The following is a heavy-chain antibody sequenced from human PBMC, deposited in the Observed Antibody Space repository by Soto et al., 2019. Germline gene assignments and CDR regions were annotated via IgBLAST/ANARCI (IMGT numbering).Heavy chain of an antibody. J-gene: IGHJ4*02. V-gene: IGHV4-39*01. CDR2: IYYSGST. CDR1: GGSISSSSYY. Sequence: QLQLQESGPGLVKPSETLSLTCTVSGGSISSSSYYWGWIRQPPGKGLEWIGSIYYSGSTYYNPSLKSRVTISVDTSKNQFSLKLSSVTAADTAVYYCARVTTVTTHFDYWGQGTLVTVSS. D-gene: IGHD4-17*01. CDR3: ARVTTVTTHFDY.